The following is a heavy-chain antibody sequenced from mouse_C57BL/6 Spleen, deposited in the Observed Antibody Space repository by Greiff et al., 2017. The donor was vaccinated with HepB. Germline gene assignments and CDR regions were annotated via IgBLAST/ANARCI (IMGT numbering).Heavy chain of an antibody. V-gene: IGHV3-6*01. CDR2: ISYDGSN. CDR3: ARVGGYDVSFDY. J-gene: IGHJ2*01. D-gene: IGHD2-2*01. CDR1: GYSITSGYY. Sequence: EVKLEESGPGLVKPSQSLSLTCSVSGYSITSGYYWNWIRQFPGNKLEWMGYISYDGSNNYNPSLKNRISITRDTSKNQVFLKLNSVTTEDTATYYCARVGGYDVSFDYWGQGTTLTVSS.